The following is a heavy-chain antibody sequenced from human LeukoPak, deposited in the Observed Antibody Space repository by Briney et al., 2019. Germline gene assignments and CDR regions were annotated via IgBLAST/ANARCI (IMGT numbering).Heavy chain of an antibody. CDR1: GGSISSSSYY. J-gene: IGHJ5*02. CDR2: IYYSGST. D-gene: IGHD2-21*01. CDR3: AACLVYSRGFDP. Sequence: SETLSLTCTVSGGSISSSSYYWGWIRQPPGKGLEWIGSIYYSGSTYYNPSLKSRVTISVDTSKNQFSLKLSSVTAADTAVYYCAACLVYSRGFDPWGQGTLVTVSS. V-gene: IGHV4-39*01.